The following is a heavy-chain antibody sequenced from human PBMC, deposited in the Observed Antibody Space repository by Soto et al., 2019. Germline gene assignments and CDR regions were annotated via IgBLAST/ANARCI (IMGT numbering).Heavy chain of an antibody. V-gene: IGHV3-23*01. J-gene: IGHJ4*02. CDR3: AKDVVCSTTCYGTLHF. CDR1: GFTFSNYA. Sequence: EVQLLESGGGLGQPGGSLRLSCAASGFTFSNYAMSWVRQAPGKGLEWVSAIVSSGGNTYYADSVKGRFTISRDNSKNTLYLQMNSLRAEDTAVYYCAKDVVCSTTCYGTLHFWGQGTLVTVSS. CDR2: IVSSGGNT. D-gene: IGHD2-2*01.